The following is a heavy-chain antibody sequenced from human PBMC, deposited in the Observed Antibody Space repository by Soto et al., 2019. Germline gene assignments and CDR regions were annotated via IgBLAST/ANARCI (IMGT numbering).Heavy chain of an antibody. J-gene: IGHJ5*02. CDR1: GDSISNSRCY. CDR2: IFHSGNT. CDR3: VRGGIAGNWFDP. Sequence: PSETLSLTCSVSGDSISNSRCYWTWIRQPPGKGLEWIGNIFHSGNTDYNPSLKSRITISADTSKNQFSLKLTSVTAADTALYYCVRGGIAGNWFDPWGQGTLVTVPQ. V-gene: IGHV4-39*07. D-gene: IGHD6-13*01.